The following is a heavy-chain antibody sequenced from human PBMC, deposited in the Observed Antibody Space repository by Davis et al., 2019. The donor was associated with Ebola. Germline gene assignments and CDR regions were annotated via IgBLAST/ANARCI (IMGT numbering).Heavy chain of an antibody. V-gene: IGHV3-66*01. D-gene: IGHD5-18*01. Sequence: ESLKISCAASGFTVSSNYMSWVRQAPGKGLEWVSVIYSGGSTYYADSVKGRFTISRDNSKNTLYLQMNSLRAEDTAVYYCARVRGYMIYFDYWGQGTLVTVSS. CDR2: IYSGGST. CDR3: ARVRGYMIYFDY. J-gene: IGHJ4*02. CDR1: GFTVSSNY.